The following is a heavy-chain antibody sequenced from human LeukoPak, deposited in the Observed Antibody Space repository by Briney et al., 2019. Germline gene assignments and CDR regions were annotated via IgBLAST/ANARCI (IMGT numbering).Heavy chain of an antibody. Sequence: SETLSLTCTVSGGSISSYYWSWIRQPPGKGLEWIGYIYYSGSTNYNPSLKSRVTISVDTSKNQFSLKLSSVTAADTAVYYCARISSGYYHSFPDYWGQGTLVTVSS. CDR3: ARISSGYYHSFPDY. J-gene: IGHJ4*02. CDR2: IYYSGST. D-gene: IGHD3-22*01. CDR1: GGSISSYY. V-gene: IGHV4-59*01.